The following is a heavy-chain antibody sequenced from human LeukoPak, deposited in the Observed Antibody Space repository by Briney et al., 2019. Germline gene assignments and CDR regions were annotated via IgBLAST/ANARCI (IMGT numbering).Heavy chain of an antibody. CDR1: GFTFSSYV. CDR2: ISGSGGYT. CDR3: AKDLGGSSGLSDY. Sequence: GGSLRLSCAASGFTFSSYVMSWVRQAPGKGLEWVSGISGSGGYTYYADSVKGRFTISRDNSKNTLYLQMNSLSAEDTAVYYCAKDLGGSSGLSDYWGQGTLVTVSS. D-gene: IGHD3-22*01. V-gene: IGHV3-23*01. J-gene: IGHJ4*02.